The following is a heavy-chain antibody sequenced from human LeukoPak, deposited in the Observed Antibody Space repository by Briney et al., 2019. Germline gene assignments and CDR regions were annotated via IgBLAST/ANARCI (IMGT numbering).Heavy chain of an antibody. D-gene: IGHD4/OR15-4a*01. J-gene: IGHJ4*02. V-gene: IGHV4-59*01. Sequence: SETLSLTCTVSGGSISSYYWSWIRLPPGKGLEWIGYLSKSGNTNYSPSLKSRVTIFGDTSKNQFFLKLSSVTAADTAVYYCARVLDYLGYFDYWGQGTLVTVSS. CDR3: ARVLDYLGYFDY. CDR2: LSKSGNT. CDR1: GGSISSYY.